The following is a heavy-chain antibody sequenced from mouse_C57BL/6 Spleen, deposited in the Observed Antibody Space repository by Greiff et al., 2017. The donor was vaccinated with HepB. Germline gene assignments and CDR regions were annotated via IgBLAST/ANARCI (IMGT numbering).Heavy chain of an antibody. CDR3: ASGAAP. Sequence: VQLQQSGAELVKPGASVKLSCKASGYTFTSYWMQWVKQRPGQGLEWIGEIDPSDSYTNYNQKFKGKATLTVDTSSSTAYMQLSSLTSEDSAVYYCASGAAPWGQGTLVTVSA. J-gene: IGHJ3*01. CDR1: GYTFTSYW. CDR2: IDPSDSYT. V-gene: IGHV1-50*01.